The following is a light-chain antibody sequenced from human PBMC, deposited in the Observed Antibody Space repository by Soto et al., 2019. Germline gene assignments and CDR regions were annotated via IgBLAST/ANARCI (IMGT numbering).Light chain of an antibody. CDR1: QSVSSSC. CDR2: GAS. V-gene: IGKV3-20*01. Sequence: EIVLTQSPGTLSLSPGERATLSCRASQSVSSSCLAWYQQKPGQAPRLLIYGASSRATGISDRFSGSGSGTDFTLTISRLEPEDVAVYYCQQHGTSPYTFGQGTVLEIK. CDR3: QQHGTSPYT. J-gene: IGKJ2*01.